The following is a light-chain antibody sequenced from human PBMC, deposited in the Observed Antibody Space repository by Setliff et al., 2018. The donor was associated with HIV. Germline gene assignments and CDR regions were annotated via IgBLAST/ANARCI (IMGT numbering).Light chain of an antibody. J-gene: IGLJ1*01. V-gene: IGLV3-21*04. CDR1: NIGSKS. Sequence: SYALTQPSSVSVAPGKTASITCGGDNIGSKSVHWYQQKPGQAPVLVIYNDSDRLSGIPERLSGSNSGTTATLTISRVEAGDEADYYCQVWDSSSDHYVFGTGTKVTV. CDR2: NDS. CDR3: QVWDSSSDHYV.